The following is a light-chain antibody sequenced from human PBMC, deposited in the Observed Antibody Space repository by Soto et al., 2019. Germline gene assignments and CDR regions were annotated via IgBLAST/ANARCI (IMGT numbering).Light chain of an antibody. Sequence: DIQMTQSPSSLSASVGDRFTITCRAIQDIGNNLGWYQQKPGNAPRRLIYAASSLQSGVPSRFSGSGSGTDFTLTISSLQAEDFATYYCQQTRSYPSTFGGGTKVDIK. J-gene: IGKJ4*01. CDR1: QDIGNN. V-gene: IGKV1-17*01. CDR2: AAS. CDR3: QQTRSYPST.